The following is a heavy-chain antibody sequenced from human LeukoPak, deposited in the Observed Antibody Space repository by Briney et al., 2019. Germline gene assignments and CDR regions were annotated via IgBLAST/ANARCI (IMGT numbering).Heavy chain of an antibody. CDR1: GGSISSSSYY. CDR2: IYYSGST. CDR3: ARAYSSGWYRGNYFGY. J-gene: IGHJ4*02. V-gene: IGHV4-39*01. D-gene: IGHD6-19*01. Sequence: SETLSLTCTVSGGSISSSSYYWGWIRQPPGKGLEWIGSIYYSGSTYYNPSLKSRVTISVDTSKNQFSLKLSSVTAADTAVYYCARAYSSGWYRGNYFGYWGQGTLVTVSS.